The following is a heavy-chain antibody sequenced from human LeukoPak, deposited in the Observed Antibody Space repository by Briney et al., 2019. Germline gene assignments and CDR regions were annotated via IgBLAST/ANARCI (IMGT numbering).Heavy chain of an antibody. Sequence: ASVKVSCKVSGYTLTELSMHWVRQAPGKGLEWMGGFDPEDGETIYAQKFQGRVTMTEDTSTDTAYMELSSLRSEDTAVYYCAAGVSGGVTEYSYGPYYYYGMDVWGQGTTVTVSS. J-gene: IGHJ6*02. CDR3: AAGVSGGVTEYSYGPYYYYGMDV. V-gene: IGHV1-24*01. CDR1: GYTLTELS. CDR2: FDPEDGET. D-gene: IGHD5-18*01.